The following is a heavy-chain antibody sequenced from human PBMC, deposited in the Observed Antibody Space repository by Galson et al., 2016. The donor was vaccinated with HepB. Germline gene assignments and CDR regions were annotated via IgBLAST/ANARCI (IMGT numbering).Heavy chain of an antibody. Sequence: SETLSLTCTVSGDSISGNYWSWIRQTPGRGLEWIAYINYSEGTNYNPSLKSRVTISVDTSKNQFSLKLSSVTAADTAVYYCARGSGSYYYWGQGTLVTVSS. CDR1: GDSISGNY. D-gene: IGHD1-26*01. V-gene: IGHV4-59*01. J-gene: IGHJ4*02. CDR2: INYSEGT. CDR3: ARGSGSYYY.